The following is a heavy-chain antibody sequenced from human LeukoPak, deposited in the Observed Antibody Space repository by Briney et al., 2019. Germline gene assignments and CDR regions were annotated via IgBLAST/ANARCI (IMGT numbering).Heavy chain of an antibody. J-gene: IGHJ6*03. V-gene: IGHV1-18*01. CDR2: ISGYNGNT. CDR1: GYTFTTYG. Sequence: GASVKVSCKASGYTFTTYGITWVRQAPGQGLECMGWISGYNGNTNYAQKLQGRVTMTTDTSTSTAYMELRSLRSDDTAVYYCATHSTRIAVRPSDYYYYMDVWGKGTTVTVSS. D-gene: IGHD6-6*01. CDR3: ATHSTRIAVRPSDYYYYMDV.